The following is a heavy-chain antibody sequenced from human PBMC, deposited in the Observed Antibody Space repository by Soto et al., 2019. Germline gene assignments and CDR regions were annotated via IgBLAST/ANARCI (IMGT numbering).Heavy chain of an antibody. CDR1: GYTFTSYG. J-gene: IGHJ6*02. CDR3: ASEPYEFWSGYSPIWYYGMCV. CDR2: ISAYNGNT. V-gene: IGHV1-18*01. D-gene: IGHD3-3*01. Sequence: GASVKVSCKASGYTFTSYGISWVRQAPGQGLEWMGWISAYNGNTNYAQKLQGRVTMTTDTSTSTAYMELRSLRSDDTAVYYCASEPYEFWSGYSPIWYYGMCVWGQGTTVIVSS.